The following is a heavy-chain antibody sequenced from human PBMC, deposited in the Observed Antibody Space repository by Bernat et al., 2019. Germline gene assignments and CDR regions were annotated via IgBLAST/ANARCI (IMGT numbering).Heavy chain of an antibody. V-gene: IGHV1-69*01. J-gene: IGHJ3*02. D-gene: IGHD2-21*02. CDR3: ARDEGDRDAFDI. Sequence: QVQLVQSGAEVKKPGSSVKVSCKASGGTFSSYVISWVRQAPGQGLEWIGGIIPISGKANYAQKFQGRVTITADESTSTAYMELSSLRSEDTAVYYCARDEGDRDAFDIWGQGTMVTVSS. CDR2: IIPISGKA. CDR1: GGTFSSYV.